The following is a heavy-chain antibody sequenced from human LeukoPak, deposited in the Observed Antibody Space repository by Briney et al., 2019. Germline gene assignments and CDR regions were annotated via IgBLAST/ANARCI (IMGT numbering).Heavy chain of an antibody. CDR1: GFTFSSYA. CDR3: ATSWGPDTGTSRWGRDGVDV. D-gene: IGHD3-16*01. Sequence: GGSLRLSCAASGFTFSSYAMSWVRQAPGKGLEWVSAISKSGGNTYYADSVKGRFTISRDNSKNTQYLQMNSLRAEDTAVYYCATSWGPDTGTSRWGRDGVDVWGQGTTVTVSS. V-gene: IGHV3-23*01. J-gene: IGHJ6*02. CDR2: ISKSGGNT.